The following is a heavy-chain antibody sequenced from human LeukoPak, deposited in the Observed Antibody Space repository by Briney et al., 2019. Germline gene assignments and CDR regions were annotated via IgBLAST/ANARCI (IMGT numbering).Heavy chain of an antibody. J-gene: IGHJ5*02. CDR2: INHSGST. V-gene: IGHV4-34*01. CDR3: ASEIKGWFDP. Sequence: SETLSLTCAVYGGSFSGYYWSWIRQPPGKGLEWIGEINHSGSTNYNPSLKSRVTISVDTSKNQFSLKLSSVTAADTAVYYCASEIKGWFDPWGQGTLVTVSS. CDR1: GGSFSGYY.